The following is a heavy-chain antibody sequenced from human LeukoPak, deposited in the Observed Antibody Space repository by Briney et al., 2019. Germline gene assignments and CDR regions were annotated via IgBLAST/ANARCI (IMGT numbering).Heavy chain of an antibody. V-gene: IGHV1-2*02. Sequence: ASVKVSCKASGYTFTGYYMHWVRQAPEQGLEWMGWINPNSGGTNCAQKFQGRVTMTRDTSISTADMELSRLRSDDTAVYYCAREVHGIAVAGRGGNAFDIWGQGTMVTVSS. CDR3: AREVHGIAVAGRGGNAFDI. J-gene: IGHJ3*02. CDR2: INPNSGGT. D-gene: IGHD6-19*01. CDR1: GYTFTGYY.